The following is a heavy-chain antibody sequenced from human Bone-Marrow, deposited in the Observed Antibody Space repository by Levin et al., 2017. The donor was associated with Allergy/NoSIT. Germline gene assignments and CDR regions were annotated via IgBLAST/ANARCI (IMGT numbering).Heavy chain of an antibody. CDR1: GFIVSRTY. CDR2: IYSGGTT. J-gene: IGHJ5*02. CDR3: ARHPADTA. D-gene: IGHD5-18*01. V-gene: IGHV3-53*01. Sequence: PSQTLSLTCAASGFIVSRTYMSWVRPAPGKGLEGVSVIYSGGTTYYADSVKGRFTISRDASKNTLFLQMNSLRVEDTAVYYCARHPADTAWGQGTLVTVSS.